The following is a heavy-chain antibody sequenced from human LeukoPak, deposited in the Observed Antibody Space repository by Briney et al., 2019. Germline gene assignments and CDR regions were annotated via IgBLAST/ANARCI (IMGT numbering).Heavy chain of an antibody. CDR2: IIPIFGTA. D-gene: IGHD3-22*01. J-gene: IGHJ4*02. Sequence: GASVKVSCKASGGTFSSYAISWVRQAPGQGLEWMGGIIPIFGTANYAQKFQGRVTITADESTSTAYMELSSLRSEDTAVYYCARNYYDSSGYYYIGYWGQGTLVTVSS. V-gene: IGHV1-69*13. CDR3: ARNYYDSSGYYYIGY. CDR1: GGTFSSYA.